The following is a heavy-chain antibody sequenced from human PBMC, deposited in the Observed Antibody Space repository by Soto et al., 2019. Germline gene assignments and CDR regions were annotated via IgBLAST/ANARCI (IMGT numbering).Heavy chain of an antibody. V-gene: IGHV1-46*01. J-gene: IGHJ6*02. D-gene: IGHD1-7*01. CDR1: GYTFTSYY. Sequence: ASVKVSCKASGYTFTSYYMHWVRQAPGQGLEWMGIINPSGGSTSYAQKFQGRVTMTRDTSTSTVYMELSSLRSEDTAVYYCARNYPSRRATHYYYYGMDVWGQGTTVTVSS. CDR2: INPSGGST. CDR3: ARNYPSRRATHYYYYGMDV.